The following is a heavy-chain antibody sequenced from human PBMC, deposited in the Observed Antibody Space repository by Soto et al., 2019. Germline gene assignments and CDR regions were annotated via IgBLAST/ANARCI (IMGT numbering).Heavy chain of an antibody. Sequence: QVQLVESGGGLVKPGGSLRLSCAASGLTFSDHYMTWIRQAPGKGLEWISYISSSAGTIYYADSVKGRFTISRDNAKNSPYLKMTNLRAADTAVYYCSRAPYFGSGTYYYYALDVWGQGTTVTVSS. V-gene: IGHV3-11*01. CDR2: ISSSAGTI. CDR3: SRAPYFGSGTYYYYALDV. J-gene: IGHJ6*02. D-gene: IGHD3-10*01. CDR1: GLTFSDHY.